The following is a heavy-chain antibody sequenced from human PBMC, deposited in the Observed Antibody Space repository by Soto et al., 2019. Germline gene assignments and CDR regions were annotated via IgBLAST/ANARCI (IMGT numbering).Heavy chain of an antibody. CDR2: INHSGST. V-gene: IGHV4-34*01. CDR3: ARGSLWAARRWFDP. CDR1: GGSFSGYY. D-gene: IGHD6-6*01. Sequence: PSETLSLTCAVYGGSFSGYYWSWIRQPPGKGLEWIGEINHSGSTNYNPSIKSRVTISVDTSKNQFSLKMSSVTAADTAVYYCARGSLWAARRWFDPWGQGTLVT. J-gene: IGHJ5*02.